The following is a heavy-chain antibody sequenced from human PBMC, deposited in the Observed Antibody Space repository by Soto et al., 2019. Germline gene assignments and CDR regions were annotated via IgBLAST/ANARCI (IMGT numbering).Heavy chain of an antibody. CDR1: GFTFSSYG. V-gene: IGHV3-30*18. J-gene: IGHJ4*02. CDR2: ISYDGSNK. CDR3: AKVVVGYCSGGSCYDLDYYDSSGYDY. Sequence: PGGSLRLSCAASGFTFSSYGMHWVRQAPGKGLEWVAVISYDGSNKYYADSVKGRFTISRDNSKNTLYLQMNSLRAEDTAVYYCAKVVVGYCSGGSCYDLDYYDSSGYDYWGQGT. D-gene: IGHD2-15*01.